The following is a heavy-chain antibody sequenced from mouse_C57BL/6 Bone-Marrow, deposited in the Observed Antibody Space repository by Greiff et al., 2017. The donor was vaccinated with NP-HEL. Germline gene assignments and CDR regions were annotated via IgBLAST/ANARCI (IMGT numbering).Heavy chain of an antibody. CDR1: GYTFTSYW. V-gene: IGHV1-64*01. J-gene: IGHJ3*01. D-gene: IGHD2-4*01. Sequence: QVQLQQPGAELVKPGASVKLSCKASGYTFTSYWMHWVKQRPGQGLEWIGMIHPNSGSTNYNEKFKSKATLTVDKSSSTAYMQLSSLTSEDSAVYYCAGVYYDYDWFAYWGQGTLVTVSA. CDR3: AGVYYDYDWFAY. CDR2: IHPNSGST.